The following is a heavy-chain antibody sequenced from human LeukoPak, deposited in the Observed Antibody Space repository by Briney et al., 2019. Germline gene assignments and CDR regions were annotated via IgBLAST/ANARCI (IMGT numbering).Heavy chain of an antibody. J-gene: IGHJ4*02. V-gene: IGHV4-61*02. Sequence: PSQTLSLTCTVSGGSISSGTYYWSWIRQPAGKGLEWIGRIYTSGSTNYNPSLKSRVTISVDTSKNHFSLKLSSVTAADTAVYYCATSGWYLLPGVYWGQGTLVTVSS. CDR1: GGSISSGTYY. CDR3: ATSGWYLLPGVY. D-gene: IGHD6-19*01. CDR2: IYTSGST.